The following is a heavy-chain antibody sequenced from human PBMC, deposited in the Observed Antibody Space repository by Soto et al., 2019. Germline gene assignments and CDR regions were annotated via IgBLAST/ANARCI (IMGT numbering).Heavy chain of an antibody. J-gene: IGHJ3*02. D-gene: IGHD6-19*01. CDR1: GGSISSSSYY. CDR2: VYYSGNT. CDR3: ARRPMIGPVAENAFDI. V-gene: IGHV4-39*01. Sequence: QLVLQESGPGLVKSSETLSLTCSVSGGSISSSSYYWNWIRQSPGKGLEWIGSVYYSGNTYYNPSLKGRVTISVDTYNQFSLRLSSVTAADTAYYFCARRPMIGPVAENAFDIWGQGTRVTVSS.